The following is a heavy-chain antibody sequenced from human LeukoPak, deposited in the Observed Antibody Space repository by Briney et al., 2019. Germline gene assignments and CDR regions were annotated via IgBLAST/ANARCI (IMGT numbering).Heavy chain of an antibody. CDR1: GGSISGSY. CDR2: ISASGST. V-gene: IGHV4-4*07. J-gene: IGHJ3*01. Sequence: SETLSLTCTVSGGSISGSYWTWIRQPAGRGLEWIGRISASGSTNYNPSLKSRVTMSLDTSKNHFSLNLTSVTAADTAVYSCARIRDNMGAFDAWGQGTMVTVSS. D-gene: IGHD2-21*01. CDR3: ARIRDNMGAFDA.